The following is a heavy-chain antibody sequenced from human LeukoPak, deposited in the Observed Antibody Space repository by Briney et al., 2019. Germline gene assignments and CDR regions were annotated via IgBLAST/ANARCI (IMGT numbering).Heavy chain of an antibody. J-gene: IGHJ4*02. Sequence: GGSLRLSCAASGFTFSSYSMNWVRQAPGKGLEWVSYLSSSSSTIYYADSVKGRFTISRDNAKNSLYLHMNRLKDEDTAVYYCARGALVFDFWGQGTLVTVPS. CDR2: LSSSSSTI. CDR3: ARGALVFDF. CDR1: GFTFSSYS. V-gene: IGHV3-48*02.